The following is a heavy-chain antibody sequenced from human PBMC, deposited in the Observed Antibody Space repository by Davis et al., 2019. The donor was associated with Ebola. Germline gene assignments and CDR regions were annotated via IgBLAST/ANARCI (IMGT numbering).Heavy chain of an antibody. V-gene: IGHV3-30*18. J-gene: IGHJ4*02. CDR1: GFTFSSYG. CDR2: ISYDGSNK. CDR3: VKFTMTTSDYFDY. D-gene: IGHD4-17*01. Sequence: GESLKISCAASGFTFSSYGMHWVRQAPGKGLDWVAVISYDGSNKYYADSVKGRFTISRDNSKNTLYLQMSSLRAEDTAVYYCVKFTMTTSDYFDYWGQGTLVIVSS.